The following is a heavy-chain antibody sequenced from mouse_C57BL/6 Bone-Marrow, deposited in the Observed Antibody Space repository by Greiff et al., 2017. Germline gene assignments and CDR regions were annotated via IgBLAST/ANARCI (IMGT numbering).Heavy chain of an antibody. CDR3: ARPHYYGSSPDYFDV. CDR1: GYTFTSYG. J-gene: IGHJ1*03. Sequence: VQRVESGAELARPGASVKLSCKASGYTFTSYGISWVKQRTGQGLEWIGEIYPRSGNTYYNEKFKGKATLTADKSSSTAYMELRSLTSEDSAVYFCARPHYYGSSPDYFDVWGTGTTVTVSS. D-gene: IGHD1-1*01. CDR2: IYPRSGNT. V-gene: IGHV1-81*01.